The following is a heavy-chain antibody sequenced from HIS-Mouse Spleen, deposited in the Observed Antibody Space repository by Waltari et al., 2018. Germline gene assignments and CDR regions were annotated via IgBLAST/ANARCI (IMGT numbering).Heavy chain of an antibody. CDR2: IYYGGST. CDR3: AREIPYSSSWYDWYFDL. D-gene: IGHD6-13*01. CDR1: GGSISSSSYY. V-gene: IGHV4-39*07. J-gene: IGHJ2*01. Sequence: QLQLQESGPGLVKPSETLSLTCTVSGGSISSSSYYWGWIRQPQGKGLEWIGSIYYGGSTYDNPSLKMQVTISVDTSKNQFSLKLSSVTAADTAVYYCAREIPYSSSWYDWYFDLWGRGTLVTVSS.